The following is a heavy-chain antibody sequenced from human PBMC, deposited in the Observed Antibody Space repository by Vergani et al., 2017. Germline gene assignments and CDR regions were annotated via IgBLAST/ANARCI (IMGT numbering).Heavy chain of an antibody. Sequence: EVQLVESGGGLVQPGGSLRLSCAASGFTFSSYWMSWVRQAPGKGREWVANIKQDGSEKYYVDSVKGRFTISRDNAKNSLYLQMNSLRAEDTAVYYCAREGLGYSYGTFDYWGQGTLVTVSS. CDR1: GFTFSSYW. CDR3: AREGLGYSYGTFDY. V-gene: IGHV3-7*03. J-gene: IGHJ4*02. D-gene: IGHD5-18*01. CDR2: IKQDGSEK.